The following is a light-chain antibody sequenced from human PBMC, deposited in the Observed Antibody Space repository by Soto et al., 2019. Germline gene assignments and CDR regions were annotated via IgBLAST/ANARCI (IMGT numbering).Light chain of an antibody. J-gene: IGLJ2*01. CDR1: ISNIGAGYD. CDR2: GNS. V-gene: IGLV1-40*01. Sequence: QSVLTQPPSVSGAPGQRVTISCTGSISNIGAGYDVHWYQQLPGTAPKLLIYGNSNRPSGVPDRFSGSKSGTSASLAITGLQAEDEADYYCQSYDSSLKVFGGGTKLTVL. CDR3: QSYDSSLKV.